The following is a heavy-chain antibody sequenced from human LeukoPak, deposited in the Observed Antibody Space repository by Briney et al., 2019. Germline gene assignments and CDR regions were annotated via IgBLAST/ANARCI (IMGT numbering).Heavy chain of an antibody. D-gene: IGHD3-10*01. CDR3: AREGYYDSRGAFDI. J-gene: IGHJ3*02. Sequence: ASVKVSCKASGYTFTSYDINWVRQATGQGLEWMGWMNPNSGDTGYAQKFQGRVTMTRDMSTSTVYMELSSLRSEDTAVYYCAREGYYDSRGAFDIWGQGTMVTVSS. CDR2: MNPNSGDT. V-gene: IGHV1-8*01. CDR1: GYTFTSYD.